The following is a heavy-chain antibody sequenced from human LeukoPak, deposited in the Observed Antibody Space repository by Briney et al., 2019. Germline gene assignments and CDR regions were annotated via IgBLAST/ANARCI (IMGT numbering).Heavy chain of an antibody. CDR1: GFTFGDYA. D-gene: IGHD1-26*01. Sequence: GGSLRLSCTASGFTFGDYALSWVRQAPGKGLEWVANLKHDGREKSYVDSVKGRFSISRDNAKNSLYLQIDSLRAEDTAVYYCATDSGAQRYWGQGTLATASS. J-gene: IGHJ4*02. CDR3: ATDSGAQRY. CDR2: LKHDGREK. V-gene: IGHV3-7*01.